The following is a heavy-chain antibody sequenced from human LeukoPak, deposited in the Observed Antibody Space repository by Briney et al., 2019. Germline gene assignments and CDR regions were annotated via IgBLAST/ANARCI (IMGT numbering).Heavy chain of an antibody. CDR3: ARPNINYYYGMDV. V-gene: IGHV3-33*01. Sequence: GGSLRLSCAASGFTFSSYGMHWVRQAPGKRLEWVAVIWYDGSNKYYADSVKGRFTISRDNSKNTLYLQMNSLRAEDTAVYYCARPNINYYYGMDVWGQGTTVTVSS. CDR1: GFTFSSYG. D-gene: IGHD2/OR15-2a*01. J-gene: IGHJ6*02. CDR2: IWYDGSNK.